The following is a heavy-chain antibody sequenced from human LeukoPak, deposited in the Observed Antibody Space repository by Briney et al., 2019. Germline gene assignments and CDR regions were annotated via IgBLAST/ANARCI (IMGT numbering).Heavy chain of an antibody. D-gene: IGHD4-11*01. CDR3: ARGNDYSNLPYYYYYMDV. V-gene: IGHV4-31*03. CDR1: GGSISNSDYY. Sequence: PSETLSLTCTVSGGSISNSDYYWSWIRQHPGKGLEWMGYIYYSGSTYYNPSLKSRVSISVDTSKNQFSLKLSSVTAADTAVYYCARGNDYSNLPYYYYYMDVWGKGTTVTVSS. CDR2: IYYSGST. J-gene: IGHJ6*03.